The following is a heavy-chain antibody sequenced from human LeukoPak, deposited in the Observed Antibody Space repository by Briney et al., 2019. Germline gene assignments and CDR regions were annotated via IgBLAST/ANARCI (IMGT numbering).Heavy chain of an antibody. CDR3: ARGPSHPYYYYGMDV. V-gene: IGHV4-31*03. Sequence: SETLSLTCTVSGGSISSGGYYWSWIRQHPGKGLGWIGYIYYSRSTYYNPSLKSRVTISVDKSKNQFSLKLSSVTAADTAVYYCARGPSHPYYYYGMDVWGQGTTVTVSS. CDR2: IYYSRST. J-gene: IGHJ6*02. CDR1: GGSISSGGYY.